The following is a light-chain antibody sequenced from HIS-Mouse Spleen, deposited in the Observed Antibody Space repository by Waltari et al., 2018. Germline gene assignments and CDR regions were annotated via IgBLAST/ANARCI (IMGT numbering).Light chain of an antibody. V-gene: IGLV3-21*04. CDR1: NIGSKS. J-gene: IGLJ2*01. Sequence: SYVLTQPPSVSVAPGKTARITCGGNNIGSKSVTWYHQKPGQAPGLVVYYDSDRPSGIPERFTGSNSGNTATLTISRVEAGDEADYYCQVWDSSSDHVVFGGGTKLTVL. CDR3: QVWDSSSDHVV. CDR2: YDS.